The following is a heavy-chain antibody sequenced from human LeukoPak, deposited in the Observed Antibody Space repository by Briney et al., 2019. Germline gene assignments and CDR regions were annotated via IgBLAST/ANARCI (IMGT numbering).Heavy chain of an antibody. CDR1: GYTFTSYD. Sequence: GASVKVSCKASGYTFTSYDINWVRQATGQGLEWMGWMNPNSGNTGYAQKFQGRVTMTRNTSISTAYMELSSLRSEDTAVYYCARTRSVVTPDDYYYYGMDVWGQGTTVTVSS. D-gene: IGHD4-23*01. CDR3: ARTRSVVTPDDYYYYGMDV. J-gene: IGHJ6*02. V-gene: IGHV1-8*01. CDR2: MNPNSGNT.